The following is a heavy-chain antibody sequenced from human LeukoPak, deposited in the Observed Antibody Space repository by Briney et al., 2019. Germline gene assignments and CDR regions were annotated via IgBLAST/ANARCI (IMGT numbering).Heavy chain of an antibody. J-gene: IGHJ4*02. CDR1: GGSFNAYY. V-gene: IGHV4-34*01. Sequence: PSETLSLTCAVYGGSFNAYYWSWIRQPPGKGLEWIGGINHNGNTNYNPSLTSRVTISVDTSKNQFSLRLSSVTAADTAVYYCASHYFDYWGQGTLVTVSS. CDR3: ASHYFDY. CDR2: INHNGNT.